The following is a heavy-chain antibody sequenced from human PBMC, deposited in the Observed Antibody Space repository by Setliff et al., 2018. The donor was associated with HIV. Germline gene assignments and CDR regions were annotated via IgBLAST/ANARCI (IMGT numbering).Heavy chain of an antibody. V-gene: IGHV3-23*01. CDR2: ISGSGGST. D-gene: IGHD3-9*01. CDR3: AKGYFDWIRAGTFDY. Sequence: GSLRLSCVASGFRFRGHAMNWVRQAPGKGLEWVSVISGSGGSTFYADSVKGRFTISRDNSKNTVYLQMNSLRAEDTAVYYCAKGYFDWIRAGTFDYWGQGSLVTVSS. CDR1: GFRFRGHA. J-gene: IGHJ4*02.